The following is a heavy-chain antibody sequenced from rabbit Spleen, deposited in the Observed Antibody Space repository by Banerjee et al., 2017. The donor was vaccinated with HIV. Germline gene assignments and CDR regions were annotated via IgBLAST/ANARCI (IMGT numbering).Heavy chain of an antibody. V-gene: IGHV1S7*01. CDR1: GFDFSSYY. Sequence: QQLVESGGGLVQPGGSLTLSCKASGFDFSSYYMSWVRQAPGKGLEWIGIIYAGKGSTDYASWVNGRFTISSDNAQNTVDLQMNSLTAADTATYFCARDISSGWGNFNLWGQGTLVTVS. CDR3: ARDISSGWGNFNL. D-gene: IGHD4-1*01. CDR2: IYAGKGST. J-gene: IGHJ4*01.